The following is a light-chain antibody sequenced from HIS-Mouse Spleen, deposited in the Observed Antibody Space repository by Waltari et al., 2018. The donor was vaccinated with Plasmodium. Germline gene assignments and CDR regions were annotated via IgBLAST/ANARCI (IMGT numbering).Light chain of an antibody. CDR2: EVS. CDR1: SSDVGGYNY. J-gene: IGLJ2*01. V-gene: IGLV2-8*01. CDR3: SSYAGSNNLV. Sequence: QSALTQPPSASGSPGQSVTISCTGTSSDVGGYNYVSWYQQHPGKAPKLMIYEVSKRPSGVHDRCSGSKSGNTASLTVSGLQAEDEADYYCSSYAGSNNLVFGGGTKLTVL.